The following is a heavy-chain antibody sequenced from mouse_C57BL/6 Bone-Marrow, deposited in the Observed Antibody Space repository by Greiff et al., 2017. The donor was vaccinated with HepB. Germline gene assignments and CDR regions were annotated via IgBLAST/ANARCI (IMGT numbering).Heavy chain of an antibody. D-gene: IGHD6-1*01. CDR1: GFTFSDYY. V-gene: IGHV5-12*01. Sequence: EVQLVESGGGLVQPGGSLKLSCAASGFTFSDYYMYWVRQTPEKRLEWVAYISNGGGSTYYPDTVKGRFTISRDNAKNTLYLQMSRLKSEDTAMYYCARARSLYYAMDYWGQGTSVTVSS. CDR2: ISNGGGST. CDR3: ARARSLYYAMDY. J-gene: IGHJ4*01.